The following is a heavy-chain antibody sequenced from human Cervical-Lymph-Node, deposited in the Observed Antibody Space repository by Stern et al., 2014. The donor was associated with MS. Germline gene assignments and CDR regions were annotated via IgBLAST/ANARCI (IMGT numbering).Heavy chain of an antibody. V-gene: IGHV1-69*01. CDR1: GGTFSSYA. J-gene: IGHJ4*02. Sequence: QVQLVESGAEVKKPGSSVKVSCKASGGTFSSYAINWVRQAPGQGLEWMGGIIPLFGTANFAQKFQGRVTITADESTSTAYMELSSLRSEDTAVYYCARGSTVVTDYFDYWGQGTLVTVSS. CDR3: ARGSTVVTDYFDY. D-gene: IGHD4-23*01. CDR2: IIPLFGTA.